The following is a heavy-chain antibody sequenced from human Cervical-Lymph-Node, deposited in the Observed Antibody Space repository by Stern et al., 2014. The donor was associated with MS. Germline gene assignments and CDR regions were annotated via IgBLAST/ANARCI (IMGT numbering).Heavy chain of an antibody. D-gene: IGHD3-3*01. Sequence: VQLVQSGAEVKKPGASVKVSCKASGYTLTELSMHWVRQAPGKGLEWMGGFDPEDGEKIYAQKFQGRVTMTEDTSTDTAYMELSSLRSEDTAVYYCATDRDDFRSGYSAPTKGYGLDVWGQGTTVTVTS. CDR1: GYTLTELS. J-gene: IGHJ6*02. CDR3: ATDRDDFRSGYSAPTKGYGLDV. V-gene: IGHV1-24*01. CDR2: FDPEDGEK.